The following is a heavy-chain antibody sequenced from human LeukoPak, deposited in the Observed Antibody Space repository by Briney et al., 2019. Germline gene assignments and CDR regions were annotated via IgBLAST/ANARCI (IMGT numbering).Heavy chain of an antibody. Sequence: GGSLRLSCAASGFTFSSYAMSWVRQAPGKGLEWVSAISGSGGSTYYADSVKGRFTISRDNSKTTLYLQMNSLRAEDTAVYYCAKGLTITMIVEHAFDIWGQGTMVTVSS. CDR3: AKGLTITMIVEHAFDI. V-gene: IGHV3-23*01. D-gene: IGHD3-22*01. CDR2: ISGSGGST. J-gene: IGHJ3*02. CDR1: GFTFSSYA.